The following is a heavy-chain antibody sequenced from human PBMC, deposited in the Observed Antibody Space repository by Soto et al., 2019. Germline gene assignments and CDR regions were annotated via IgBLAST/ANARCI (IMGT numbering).Heavy chain of an antibody. J-gene: IGHJ4*02. CDR1: GFTFSSYA. Sequence: GGSLRLSCAASGFTFSSYAMHWVRQAPGKGLEWVAVISYDGSNKYYADSVKGRFTISRDNSKNTLYLQMNSLRAEDTAVYYCARELPVVVPAASPGPFDYWGQGTLVTVSS. CDR3: ARELPVVVPAASPGPFDY. D-gene: IGHD2-2*01. CDR2: ISYDGSNK. V-gene: IGHV3-30-3*01.